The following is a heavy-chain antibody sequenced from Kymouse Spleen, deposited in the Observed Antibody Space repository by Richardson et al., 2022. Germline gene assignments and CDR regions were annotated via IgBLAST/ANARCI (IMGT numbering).Heavy chain of an antibody. CDR1: GGSFSGYY. D-gene: IGHD3-3*01. J-gene: IGHJ6*02. V-gene: IGHV4-34*01. CDR3: AREYYDFWSGYSLYYYYGMDV. Sequence: QVQLQQWGAGLLKPSETLSLTCAVYGGSFSGYYWSWIRQPPGKGLEWIGEINHSGSTNYNPSLKSRVTISVDTSKNQFSLKLSSVTAADTAVYYCAREYYDFWSGYSLYYYYGMDVWGQGTTVTVSS. CDR2: INHSGST.